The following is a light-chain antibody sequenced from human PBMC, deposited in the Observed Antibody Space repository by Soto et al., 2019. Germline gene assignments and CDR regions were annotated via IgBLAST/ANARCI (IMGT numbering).Light chain of an antibody. Sequence: EIVMTQSPATLSVSPWERATLSCRASQSVSSNLAWYQQKHGQXXRXLIYGASTRATGIPARFSGIVSGTELTITISSLQSEDCEVYDGQQYGSSPWTFGQGTKVDIK. CDR1: QSVSSN. CDR3: QQYGSSPWT. V-gene: IGKV3-15*01. J-gene: IGKJ1*01. CDR2: GAS.